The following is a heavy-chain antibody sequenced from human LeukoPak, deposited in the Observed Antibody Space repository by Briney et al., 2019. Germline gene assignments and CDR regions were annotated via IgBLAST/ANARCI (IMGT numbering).Heavy chain of an antibody. CDR2: IYYSGST. CDR3: ARWDCSSTSCYEGYFDY. V-gene: IGHV4-59*01. D-gene: IGHD2-2*01. Sequence: PSETLSLTCTVSGGSISSYYWSWIRQPPGKGLEWIGYIYYSGSTNYNPSLKSRVTISVDTSKNQFSLKLSSVTAADTAVYYCARWDCSSTSCYEGYFDYWGQGTLVTVSS. J-gene: IGHJ4*02. CDR1: GGSISSYY.